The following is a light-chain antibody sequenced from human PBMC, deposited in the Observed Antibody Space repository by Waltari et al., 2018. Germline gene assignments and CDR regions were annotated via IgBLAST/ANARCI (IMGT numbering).Light chain of an antibody. CDR1: SSDVGVYNY. CDR3: SSSTGTTWV. CDR2: DVS. V-gene: IGLV2-14*03. Sequence: QSALTQPASVSGSPGQSITISCSGISSDVGVYNYVSWYQQHAGKAPELMIYDVSNRPSGVSNRFSGSKSGSTASLTISGLQAEDEADYYCSSSTGTTWVFSGGTKVSVL. J-gene: IGLJ3*02.